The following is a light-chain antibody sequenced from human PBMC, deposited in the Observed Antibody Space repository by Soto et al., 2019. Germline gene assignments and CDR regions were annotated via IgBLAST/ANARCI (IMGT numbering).Light chain of an antibody. Sequence: NFMLTQPNSVSESPGKTVTISCTRSSGSIASNYVQWNQQRPGSAPTTVIYEDNQRPSEVPDRFSGSIDSSSNSASLTISGLKTEDEADYYCQSYDGNNWVFGGGTKLTVL. V-gene: IGLV6-57*04. J-gene: IGLJ3*02. CDR2: EDN. CDR3: QSYDGNNWV. CDR1: SGSIASNY.